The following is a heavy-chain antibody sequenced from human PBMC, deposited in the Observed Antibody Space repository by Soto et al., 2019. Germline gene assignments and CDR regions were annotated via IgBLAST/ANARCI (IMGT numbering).Heavy chain of an antibody. D-gene: IGHD5-18*01. V-gene: IGHV3-23*01. CDR3: AEVYSYGILQYFDL. J-gene: IGHJ2*01. CDR1: GFTFSSYA. Sequence: EVQLLESGGGLVQPGGSLRLSCAASGFTFSSYAMSWVRQAPGKGLEWVSAISGSGGSTYYADSVKGRFTISRDNSKNTPDLQMNSLRAEDTAVYYCAEVYSYGILQYFDLWGRGTLVTVSS. CDR2: ISGSGGST.